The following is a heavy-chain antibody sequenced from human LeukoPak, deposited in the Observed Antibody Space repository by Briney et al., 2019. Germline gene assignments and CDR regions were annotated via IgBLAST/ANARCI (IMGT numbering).Heavy chain of an antibody. D-gene: IGHD3-22*01. CDR2: VSAYNGNT. V-gene: IGHV1-18*01. Sequence: GASVKVSCKASGYTFSSYGISWVRQAPGQGLEWMGWVSAYNGNTNYAQKLQGRVTMTTDTSTSTAYMELGSLRSDDTAVYYCARDEARYSSGYYPNWFDPWGQGTLVTVSS. CDR3: ARDEARYSSGYYPNWFDP. J-gene: IGHJ5*02. CDR1: GYTFSSYG.